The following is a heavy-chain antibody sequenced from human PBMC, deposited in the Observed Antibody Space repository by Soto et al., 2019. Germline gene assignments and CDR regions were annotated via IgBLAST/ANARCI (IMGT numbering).Heavy chain of an antibody. CDR3: ARHSYSSNSAYGICFDP. CDR1: GGSITSSNSY. D-gene: IGHD2-21*01. V-gene: IGHV4-39*01. Sequence: QLQLQESGPGLVKPSETLSLTCSVSGGSITSSNSYWGWIRQPPGEGLEWIGSLSFLWTTHYNPSLKSRVTISVDTSKNQFSLRLSSVTAADTAVYYCARHSYSSNSAYGICFDPWGQGTLVTVSS. CDR2: LSFLWTT. J-gene: IGHJ5*02.